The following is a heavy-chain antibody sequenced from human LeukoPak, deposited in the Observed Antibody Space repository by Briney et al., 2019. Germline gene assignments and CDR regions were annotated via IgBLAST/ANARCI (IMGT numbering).Heavy chain of an antibody. J-gene: IGHJ4*02. CDR1: GGSISSGGYY. CDR3: ARGKYSSSRAVDY. CDR2: IYHSGST. D-gene: IGHD6-6*01. V-gene: IGHV4-30-2*01. Sequence: SETLSLTCTVSGGSISSGGYYWSWLRQPPGKGLEWIGYIYHSGSTYYNPSLKSRVTISVDRSKNQFSLKLSAVTAADTAVYYCARGKYSSSRAVDYWGQGTLVTVSS.